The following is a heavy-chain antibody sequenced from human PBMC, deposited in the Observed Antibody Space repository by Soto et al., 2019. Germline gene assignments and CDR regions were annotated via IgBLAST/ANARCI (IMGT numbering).Heavy chain of an antibody. CDR1: GGSISSSSYY. V-gene: IGHV4-39*01. CDR3: ARSGGWYDAFDI. Sequence: SETLSLTCTVSGGSISSSSYYWGWIRQPPGKGLEWIGSIYYSGSTYYNPSLKSRVTISVDTSKNQFSLKLSSVTAADTAVYYCARSGGWYDAFDIWGQGTMVTVSS. CDR2: IYYSGST. J-gene: IGHJ3*02. D-gene: IGHD6-19*01.